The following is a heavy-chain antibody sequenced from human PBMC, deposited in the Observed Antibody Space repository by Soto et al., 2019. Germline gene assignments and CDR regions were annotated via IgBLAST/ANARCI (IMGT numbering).Heavy chain of an antibody. V-gene: IGHV3-33*01. Sequence: GGSLRLSCAASGFTFSSYGMHWVRQAPGKGLEWVAVIWYDGSNKYYADSVKGRFTISRDNSKNTLYLQMNSLRAEDTAVYYCAREAYTEEYYYYGMDVWGQGTTVTVSS. J-gene: IGHJ6*02. CDR2: IWYDGSNK. CDR1: GFTFSSYG. CDR3: AREAYTEEYYYYGMDV. D-gene: IGHD3-16*01.